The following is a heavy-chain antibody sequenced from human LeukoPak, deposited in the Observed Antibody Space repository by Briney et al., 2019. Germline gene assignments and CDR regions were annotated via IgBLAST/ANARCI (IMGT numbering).Heavy chain of an antibody. V-gene: IGHV1-18*01. Sequence: ASVKASCKASGYTFTSYGISWVRQAPGQGLEWMGWISAYNGNTNYAQKLQGRVTMTTDTSTSTAYMELRSLRSDDTAVYYCARVSGGGEQQLPRPPFDYWGQGTLVTVSS. J-gene: IGHJ4*02. CDR1: GYTFTSYG. D-gene: IGHD6-13*01. CDR2: ISAYNGNT. CDR3: ARVSGGGEQQLPRPPFDY.